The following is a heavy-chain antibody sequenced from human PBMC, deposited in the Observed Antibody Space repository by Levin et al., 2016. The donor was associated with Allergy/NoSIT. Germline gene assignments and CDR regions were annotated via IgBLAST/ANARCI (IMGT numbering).Heavy chain of an antibody. Sequence: ASVKVSCKASGYSFTSHWMHWVRQAPGQGLEWMGIISPNGDASRYPQKFQGRVTMTRDTSTSTVYMEMTSLTSEDTAVYYCARDLSGGWSFDYWGQGTLVTVSS. J-gene: IGHJ4*02. D-gene: IGHD6-19*01. CDR3: ARDLSGGWSFDY. CDR1: GYSFTSHW. CDR2: ISPNGDAS. V-gene: IGHV1-46*01.